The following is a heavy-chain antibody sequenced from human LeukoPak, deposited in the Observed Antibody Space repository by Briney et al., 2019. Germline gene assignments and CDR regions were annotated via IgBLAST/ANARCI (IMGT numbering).Heavy chain of an antibody. CDR3: AQGGSEIYYYYHGMDV. D-gene: IGHD3-10*01. CDR2: ISYDGSDK. Sequence: PGGSLRLPCAASGSTFNRFAMHWVRQAPGKGLEWVAVISYDGSDKYYADSVKGRFTISRDNSKNTLYLQMNSLRVEDTAVFYCAQGGSEIYYYYHGMDVWGQGTTVTVSS. J-gene: IGHJ6*02. V-gene: IGHV3-30*18. CDR1: GSTFNRFA.